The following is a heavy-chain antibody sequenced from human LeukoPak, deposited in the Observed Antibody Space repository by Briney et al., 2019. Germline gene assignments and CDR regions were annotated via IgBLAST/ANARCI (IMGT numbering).Heavy chain of an antibody. V-gene: IGHV2-5*01. CDR3: AHTSMIVVERYYFDY. CDR1: GFSLSTSGVG. Sequence: SGPTLVKPTQTLTLTCTFSGFSLSTSGVGVGWIRQPPGKALEWLSLIYWNDDKRHSPSLKSRLTITKDTSKNQVVLTMTNMDPVDTATYYCAHTSMIVVERYYFDYWGQGTLVTVSS. CDR2: IYWNDDK. J-gene: IGHJ4*02. D-gene: IGHD3-22*01.